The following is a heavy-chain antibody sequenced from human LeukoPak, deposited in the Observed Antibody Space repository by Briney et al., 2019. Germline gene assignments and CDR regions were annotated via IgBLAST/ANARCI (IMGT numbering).Heavy chain of an antibody. CDR2: INPNSGGT. Sequence: GASVKVSCKASGYTFTGYYMHWVRQAPGQGLEWMGRINPNSGGTNYAQKFQGRITMTRDTSISTAYMELSSLRSEDTAVYYCAREESGYSYGGPFDYWGQGTLVTVSS. J-gene: IGHJ4*02. CDR1: GYTFTGYY. V-gene: IGHV1-2*06. D-gene: IGHD5-18*01. CDR3: AREESGYSYGGPFDY.